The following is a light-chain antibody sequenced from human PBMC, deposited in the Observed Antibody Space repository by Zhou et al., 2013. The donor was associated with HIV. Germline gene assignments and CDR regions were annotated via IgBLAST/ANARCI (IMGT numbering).Light chain of an antibody. V-gene: IGKV3-20*01. CDR1: QSVSSNY. Sequence: EIVLTQSPGTLSLSPGERATLSCRASQSVSSNYLAWYQQKPGQAPRLLIYGASNRATGIPDRFSGSGSGTEFTLTISRLEPEDFAVYYCQQYGSSPPITFGQGTRLEIK. J-gene: IGKJ5*01. CDR2: GAS. CDR3: QQYGSSPPIT.